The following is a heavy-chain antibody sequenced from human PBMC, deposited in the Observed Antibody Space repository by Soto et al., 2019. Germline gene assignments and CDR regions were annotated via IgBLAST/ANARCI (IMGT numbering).Heavy chain of an antibody. V-gene: IGHV1-69*13. CDR1: GGTFSSYA. CDR3: ARDRRGFERLRAFDY. D-gene: IGHD3-9*01. CDR2: IIPIFGTA. Sequence: SVKVSCKASGGTFSSYAISWVRQAPGQGLEWMGGIIPIFGTANYAQKFQGRVTITADESTSTAYMELSSLRSEDTAVYYCARDRRGFERLRAFDYWGQGTLVTVSS. J-gene: IGHJ4*02.